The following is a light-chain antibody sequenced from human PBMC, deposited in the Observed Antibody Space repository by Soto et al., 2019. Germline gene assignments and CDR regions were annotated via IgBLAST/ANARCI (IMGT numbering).Light chain of an antibody. CDR1: QSITTH. CDR3: QQSYSTPAPPA. Sequence: DIQMTQSPSSLSASVGDRVTMTCRASQSITTHVNWYQQKPGKAPKLLIYAASILQSGVPSRFSGSGSGTDFTLTISSLQPEDCATYYCQQSYSTPAPPAFGQGTKLEIK. CDR2: AAS. V-gene: IGKV1-39*01. J-gene: IGKJ2*01.